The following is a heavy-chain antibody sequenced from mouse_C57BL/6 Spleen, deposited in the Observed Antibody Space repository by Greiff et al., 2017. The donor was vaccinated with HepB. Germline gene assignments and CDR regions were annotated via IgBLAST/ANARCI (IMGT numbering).Heavy chain of an antibody. CDR1: GYSITSGYY. Sequence: EVKLQESGPGLVKPSQSLSLTCSVTGYSITSGYYWNWIRQFPGNKLEWMGYISYDGSNNYNPSLKNRISITRDTSKNQFFLKLNSVTTEDTATFYGARGRVDYDGAWFAYWGQGTLVTVSA. CDR3: ARGRVDYDGAWFAY. J-gene: IGHJ3*01. CDR2: ISYDGSN. V-gene: IGHV3-6*01. D-gene: IGHD2-4*01.